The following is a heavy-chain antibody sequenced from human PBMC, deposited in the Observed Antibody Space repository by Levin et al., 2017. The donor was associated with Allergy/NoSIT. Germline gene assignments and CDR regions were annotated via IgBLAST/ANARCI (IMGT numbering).Heavy chain of an antibody. D-gene: IGHD3-3*01. Sequence: GGSLRLSCVASGFTSSHNWMSWVRQAPGKGLEWVARIQTEADGGTTDYAAPVTGRLSISRDDSERTVYLQMKSLRTEDTAVYYCTTGFRNYWYFDLWGRGTQVTVSS. CDR2: IQTEADGGTT. V-gene: IGHV3-15*01. J-gene: IGHJ2*01. CDR3: TTGFRNYWYFDL. CDR1: GFTSSHNW.